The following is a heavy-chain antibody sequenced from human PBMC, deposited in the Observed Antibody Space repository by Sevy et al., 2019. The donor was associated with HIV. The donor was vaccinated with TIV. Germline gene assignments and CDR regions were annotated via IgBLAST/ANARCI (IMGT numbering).Heavy chain of an antibody. CDR2: IIPIFGTA. D-gene: IGHD6-19*01. Sequence: ASVKVSCKASGGTFSSYAISWVRQAPGQGLEWMGGIIPIFGTANYAQKFQGRVTITADESTSTAYMELSSLRSEDTVVYYCASGPYSSGWFPYYFDYWGQGTLVTVSS. V-gene: IGHV1-69*13. CDR3: ASGPYSSGWFPYYFDY. CDR1: GGTFSSYA. J-gene: IGHJ4*02.